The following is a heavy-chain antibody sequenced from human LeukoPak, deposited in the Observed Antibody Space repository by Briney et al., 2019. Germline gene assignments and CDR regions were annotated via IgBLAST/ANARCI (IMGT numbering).Heavy chain of an antibody. CDR2: IWYDGSNK. D-gene: IGHD6-6*01. J-gene: IGHJ4*02. Sequence: PGGSLRLSCAASGFTFSSYGMHWVRQAPGKGLEWVAVIWYDGSNKYYADSVKGRFTISRDNSKNTLYLQMNSLRAEDTAVYYCARDLSSSSFDYFDYWGQGTLVTVSS. CDR3: ARDLSSSSFDYFDY. CDR1: GFTFSSYG. V-gene: IGHV3-33*01.